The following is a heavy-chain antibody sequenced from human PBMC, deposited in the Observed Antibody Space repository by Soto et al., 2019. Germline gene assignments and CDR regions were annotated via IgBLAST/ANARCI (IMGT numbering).Heavy chain of an antibody. CDR1: GFTFSSYA. CDR2: INTSGGNT. D-gene: IGHD3-10*01. J-gene: IGHJ4*02. CDR3: AKQSRYYYGSGSYLDN. V-gene: IGHV3-23*01. Sequence: GGSLRLSCAASGFTFSSYAMSWVRQAPGKGLEWVSAINTSGGNTYYADSVRGRFTISRDSSKNTLYLQMSSLRAEDTAVYYCAKQSRYYYGSGSYLDNWGQGTLVTVS.